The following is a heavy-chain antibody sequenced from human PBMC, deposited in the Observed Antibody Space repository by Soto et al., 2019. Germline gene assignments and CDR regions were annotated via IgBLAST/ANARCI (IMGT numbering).Heavy chain of an antibody. CDR3: AREGTMVRGVIIN. J-gene: IGHJ4*02. CDR2: IWYDGSNK. CDR1: GFTFSSYG. Sequence: QVQLVESGGGVVQPGRSLRLSCAASGFTFSSYGMHWVRQAPGKGLEWVAVIWYDGSNKYYADSVKGRFTISRDNSKNTLYLQMNSLRAEDTAVYYCAREGTMVRGVIINWGQGTLVTVSS. V-gene: IGHV3-33*01. D-gene: IGHD3-10*01.